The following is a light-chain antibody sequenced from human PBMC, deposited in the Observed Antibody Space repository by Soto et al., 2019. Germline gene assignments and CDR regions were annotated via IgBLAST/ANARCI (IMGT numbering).Light chain of an antibody. CDR1: SCDVGGYNY. Sequence: QSVLTQPASVSGSPGQSSTISCTGTSCDVGGYNYVSWYLQHPGKAPKLMIYEVSNRPSGVSNRFSGSKSGNTASLTISGLQAEDEADYYCSSYTSSSTYVFGTGTKVTVL. CDR2: EVS. J-gene: IGLJ1*01. V-gene: IGLV2-14*01. CDR3: SSYTSSSTYV.